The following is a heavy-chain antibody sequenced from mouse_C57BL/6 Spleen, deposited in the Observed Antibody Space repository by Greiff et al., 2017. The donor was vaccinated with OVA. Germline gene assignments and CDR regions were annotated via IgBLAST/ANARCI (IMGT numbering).Heavy chain of an antibody. CDR1: GYAFSSYW. Sequence: QVQLQQSGPELVKPGASVKISCKASGYAFSSYWMNWVKQRPGQGLEWIGRIYPGDGDTNYNGKFKGKATLTADKSSSTAYMQLSSLTSEDSAVYVCARSTGNCPYAYWGQGTLVTVSA. V-gene: IGHV1-82*01. J-gene: IGHJ3*01. CDR3: ARSTGNCPYAY. D-gene: IGHD2-1*01. CDR2: IYPGDGDT.